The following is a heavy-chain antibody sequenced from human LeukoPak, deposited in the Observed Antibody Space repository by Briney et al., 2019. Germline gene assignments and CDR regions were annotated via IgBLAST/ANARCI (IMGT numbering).Heavy chain of an antibody. D-gene: IGHD4-17*01. CDR1: GITFTNYA. V-gene: IGHV3-23*01. CDR2: ISASGGTT. Sequence: GGSLRLSCAASGITFTNYAMSWVRQAPGKGLEWVSVISASGGTTYYADSLKGRFTISRDNSKNTFYLQMNSLRAEDTAVYYCATLSGEGAGNWGQGTLVTVSS. J-gene: IGHJ4*02. CDR3: ATLSGEGAGN.